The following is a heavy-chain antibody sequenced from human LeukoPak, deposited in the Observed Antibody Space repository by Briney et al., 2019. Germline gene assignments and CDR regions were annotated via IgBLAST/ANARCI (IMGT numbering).Heavy chain of an antibody. CDR1: GTSISLSNW. Sequence: PSETLSLTCAVSGTSISLSNWWTWVRQPPGKGLEWIGEIYHSGTTNYNPSLKGRVTISLDKSRNQFSLNLNSVSAADTAVYYCARSYFGSGTFNGFDYWGQGTLVTVSS. J-gene: IGHJ4*02. D-gene: IGHD3-10*01. V-gene: IGHV4-4*02. CDR3: ARSYFGSGTFNGFDY. CDR2: IYHSGTT.